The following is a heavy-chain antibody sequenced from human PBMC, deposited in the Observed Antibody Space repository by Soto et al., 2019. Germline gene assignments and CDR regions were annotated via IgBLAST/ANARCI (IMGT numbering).Heavy chain of an antibody. CDR2: IYSAGDT. CDR3: AKDRLAGNFDY. J-gene: IGHJ4*02. Sequence: GGSLRLSCAASGFIVSSTYMTWVRQVPGKGLEWVSIIYSAGDTYYADTVKGRFIISRDDSKNTLYLQMNGLRVEDTAVYYCAKDRLAGNFDYWGQGTQVTVSS. CDR1: GFIVSSTY. V-gene: IGHV3-66*01.